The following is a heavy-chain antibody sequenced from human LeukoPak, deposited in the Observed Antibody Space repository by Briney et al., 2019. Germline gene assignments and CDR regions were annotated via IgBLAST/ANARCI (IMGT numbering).Heavy chain of an antibody. V-gene: IGHV3-30*02. CDR1: GFTFRSSG. J-gene: IGHJ4*02. CDR2: TQYDGSDK. Sequence: PGGSLRLSCAASGFTFRSSGMHWVRQAPGKGLEWVAFTQYDGSDKSYADSVKGRFTISRDNSKNTLYLQMNSLRAEDTAVYYCAKSGTVDYWGQGTLVTVSS. CDR3: AKSGTVDY. D-gene: IGHD6-25*01.